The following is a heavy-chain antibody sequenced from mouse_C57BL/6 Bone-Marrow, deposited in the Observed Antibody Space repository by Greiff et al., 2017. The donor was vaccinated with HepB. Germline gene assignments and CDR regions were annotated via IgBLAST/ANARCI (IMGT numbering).Heavy chain of an antibody. D-gene: IGHD1-1*01. CDR1: GYSITSGYY. CDR2: ISYDGSN. CDR3: ARFITTVVVFDY. Sequence: ESGPGLVKPSQSLSLTCSVTGYSITSGYYWNWIRQFPGNKLEWMGYISYDGSNNYNPSLKNRISITRDTSKNQFFLKLNSVTTEDTATYYCARFITTVVVFDYWGQGTTLTVSS. J-gene: IGHJ2*01. V-gene: IGHV3-6*01.